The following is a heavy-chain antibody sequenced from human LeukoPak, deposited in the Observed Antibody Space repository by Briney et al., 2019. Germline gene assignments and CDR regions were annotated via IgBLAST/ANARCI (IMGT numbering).Heavy chain of an antibody. V-gene: IGHV4-61*02. CDR3: ARIYGLDVVVPAAPDDAFDI. CDR2: VYTSGST. D-gene: IGHD2-2*01. Sequence: PSETMSLTCTVSGGSISSGSYYWSWIRQPAGKGLDWIRRVYTSGSTNYNPSLKRRVTISVDTSKHPLSLKLSSVTAADTTTVYCARIYGLDVVVPAAPDDAFDIWGQGTMVTVSS. J-gene: IGHJ3*02. CDR1: GGSISSGSYY.